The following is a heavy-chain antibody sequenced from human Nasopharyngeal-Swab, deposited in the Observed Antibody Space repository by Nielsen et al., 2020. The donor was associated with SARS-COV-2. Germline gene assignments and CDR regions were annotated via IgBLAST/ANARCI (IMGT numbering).Heavy chain of an antibody. Sequence: ASVKVSCKVSGYTLTELSMHWVRQAPGKGLEWMGGFDPEDGETIYAQKFQGRVTMTRNTSISTAYMELSSLRSEDTAVYYCARTDSSSSHSWGQGTLVTVSS. CDR3: ARTDSSSSHS. J-gene: IGHJ5*02. D-gene: IGHD6-6*01. CDR1: GYTLTELS. CDR2: FDPEDGET. V-gene: IGHV1-24*01.